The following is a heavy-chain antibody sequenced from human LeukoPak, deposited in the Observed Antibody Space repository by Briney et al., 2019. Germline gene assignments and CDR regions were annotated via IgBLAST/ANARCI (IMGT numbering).Heavy chain of an antibody. CDR3: ARRAGSNWYMDY. J-gene: IGHJ4*02. Sequence: GGSLSLSCAASGFTFSSYAMHWVCQAPGKGLEYVSAISNNGGSTYYANSVKGRFTISRDNSMNTLYLQMGSLRAEDMAVYYCARRAGSNWYMDYWGQGTLVTVSS. CDR1: GFTFSSYA. V-gene: IGHV3-64*01. CDR2: ISNNGGST. D-gene: IGHD6-13*01.